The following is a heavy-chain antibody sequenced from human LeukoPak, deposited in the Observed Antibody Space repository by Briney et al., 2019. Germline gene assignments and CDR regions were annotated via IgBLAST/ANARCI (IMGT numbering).Heavy chain of an antibody. CDR1: GFTFRSYS. V-gene: IGHV3-23*01. D-gene: IGHD6-6*01. J-gene: IGHJ6*03. Sequence: GGSLRLSCAASGFTFRSYSMTWVRQAPGKGLEWVSGISGNGGSTSYADSVKGRFTISRDNSKNTLYVQMNSLRAGDTAVYYCAKLVTGRPSGYMDVWGKGTTVTVSS. CDR3: AKLVTGRPSGYMDV. CDR2: ISGNGGST.